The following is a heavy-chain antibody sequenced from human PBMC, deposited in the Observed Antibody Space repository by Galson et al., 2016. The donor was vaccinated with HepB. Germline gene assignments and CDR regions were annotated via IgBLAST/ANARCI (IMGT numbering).Heavy chain of an antibody. CDR2: TYYRSKWYQ. CDR3: ARGGHCSGGSGYSKTVYYYGMDV. Sequence: AISGDSVSSNSAAWNWIRQSPSRGLEWLGRTYYRSKWYQDYAVSVKSRITINPETSKNQFSLQLNSVTPEDTAIYYCARGGHCSGGSGYSKTVYYYGMDVWGQGTTVTVSS. CDR1: GDSVSSNSAA. D-gene: IGHD2-15*01. J-gene: IGHJ6*02. V-gene: IGHV6-1*01.